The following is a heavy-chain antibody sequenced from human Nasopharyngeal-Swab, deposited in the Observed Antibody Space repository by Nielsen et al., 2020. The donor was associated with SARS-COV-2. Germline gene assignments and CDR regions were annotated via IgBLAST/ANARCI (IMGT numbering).Heavy chain of an antibody. V-gene: IGHV3-30*18. CDR2: ISYDGSNK. J-gene: IGHJ4*02. D-gene: IGHD3-9*01. Sequence: WIRQPPGKGLEWVAVISYDGSNKYYADLVKGRFTISRDNSKNTLYLQMNSLRAEDTAVYYCAKDSQYYDILTGYPDYWGQGTLVTVSS. CDR3: AKDSQYYDILTGYPDY.